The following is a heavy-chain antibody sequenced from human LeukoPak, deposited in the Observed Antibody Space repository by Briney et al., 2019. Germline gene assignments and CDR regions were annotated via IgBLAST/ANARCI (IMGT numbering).Heavy chain of an antibody. CDR1: GFTFNNYA. V-gene: IGHV3-7*03. D-gene: IGHD3-10*01. J-gene: IGHJ4*02. Sequence: GGSLRLSCAASGFTFNNYAMNWVRQAPGKGLEWVANIKQDGSEKYYVDSVKGRFTISRDNAKNSLYLQMNSLRAEDAAVYYCARDKEVYYYASGSLGYWGQGTLVTVSS. CDR3: ARDKEVYYYASGSLGY. CDR2: IKQDGSEK.